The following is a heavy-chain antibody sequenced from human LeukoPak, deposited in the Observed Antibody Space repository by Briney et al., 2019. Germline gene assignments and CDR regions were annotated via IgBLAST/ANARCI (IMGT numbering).Heavy chain of an antibody. CDR2: MFHSGSP. J-gene: IGHJ4*02. Sequence: SETLSLTCTVSRGSISSYYWNWIRQSPRRGLEWIGYMFHSGSPSYNPSLKSRVAISIDTSKNQFSLKLSSVTAADTAVYYCARGSRYCSTTSCSSFDYWGQGTLVTVSS. D-gene: IGHD2-2*01. CDR3: ARGSRYCSTTSCSSFDY. V-gene: IGHV4-59*01. CDR1: RGSISSYY.